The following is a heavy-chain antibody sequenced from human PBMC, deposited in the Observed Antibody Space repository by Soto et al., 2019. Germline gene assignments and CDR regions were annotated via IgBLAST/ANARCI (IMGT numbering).Heavy chain of an antibody. Sequence: PGGSLRLSXAASGFSFDDYAMHWVRQAPGKGLEWVSGISRNSGSIGYADSVKGRFTISRDNAKNSLYLQMNSLRVDDTALYYCAKDVRLARRTLLYNYYYGMDVWGQGTTVTVSS. D-gene: IGHD6-6*01. CDR3: AKDVRLARRTLLYNYYYGMDV. V-gene: IGHV3-9*01. CDR2: ISRNSGSI. J-gene: IGHJ6*02. CDR1: GFSFDDYA.